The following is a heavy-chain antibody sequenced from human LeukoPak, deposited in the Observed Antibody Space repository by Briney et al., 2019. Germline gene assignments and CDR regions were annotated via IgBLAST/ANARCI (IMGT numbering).Heavy chain of an antibody. D-gene: IGHD3-3*01. J-gene: IGHJ4*02. V-gene: IGHV1-69*13. CDR3: ARGEFWSGGLWFDY. CDR2: IIPIFGTA. Sequence: ASVKVSCKASGGTFSSYAISWVRQAPGQGLKWMGGIIPIFGTANYAQKFQGRVTITADESTSTAYMELSSLRSEDTAVYYCARGEFWSGGLWFDYWGQGTLVTVSS. CDR1: GGTFSSYA.